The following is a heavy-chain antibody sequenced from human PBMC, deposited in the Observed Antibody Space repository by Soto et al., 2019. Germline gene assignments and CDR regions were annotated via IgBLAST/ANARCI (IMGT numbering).Heavy chain of an antibody. CDR1: GFTFTSSA. D-gene: IGHD2-2*01. J-gene: IGHJ6*03. CDR2: IVVGSGNT. V-gene: IGHV1-58*02. Sequence: QMQLVQSGPEVKKPGTSVKVSCKASGFTFTSSAMQWVRQARGQRLEWIGWIVVGSGNTNYAQKFQERVTITRDMSTSTAYMELSSLRSEDTAVYYCAAATDCSSTSCYPYYYYYMDVWGKGTTVTVSS. CDR3: AAATDCSSTSCYPYYYYYMDV.